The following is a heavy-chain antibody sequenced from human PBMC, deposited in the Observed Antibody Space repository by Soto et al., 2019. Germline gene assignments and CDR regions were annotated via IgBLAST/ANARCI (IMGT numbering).Heavy chain of an antibody. CDR3: AKFGMTTMNRDY. CDR2: ISGSGGNT. D-gene: IGHD4-17*01. CDR1: GFSFDTYA. Sequence: GGSLRLSCAASGFSFDTYAMSWVRQAPGKGLEWVSSISGSGGNTYYADSVKGRFTISRDNSKNILYLQMTSLRAEDTALYYCAKFGMTTMNRDYWGQGTLVTVSS. V-gene: IGHV3-23*01. J-gene: IGHJ4*02.